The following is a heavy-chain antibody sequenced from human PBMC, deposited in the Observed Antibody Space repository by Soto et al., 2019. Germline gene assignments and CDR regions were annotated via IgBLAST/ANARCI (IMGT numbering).Heavy chain of an antibody. D-gene: IGHD1-1*01. CDR1: GFSFSSYG. CDR3: AGPLENPYFYYGLNV. V-gene: IGHV3-30*03. CDR2: TTYDGGIK. J-gene: IGHJ6*02. Sequence: GGSLRLSCAASGFSFSSYGMEWVRLAPGKGLEWVAATTYDGGIKHYVDSVKGRFTISRDNSKNTLYLQMNSLRVEDTATYCCAGPLENPYFYYGLNVWGQGTTVTVSS.